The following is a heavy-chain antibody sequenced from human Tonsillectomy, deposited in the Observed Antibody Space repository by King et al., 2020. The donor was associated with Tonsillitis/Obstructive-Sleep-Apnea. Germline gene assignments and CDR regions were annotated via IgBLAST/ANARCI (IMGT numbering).Heavy chain of an antibody. D-gene: IGHD6-13*01. V-gene: IGHV3-48*03. Sequence: VQLVESGGGLVQPGGSLRLSCAASGFTFSSYEMNWVRQAPGKGLEWGSYISSSGSTIYYADSVKGRFTISRDNAKNSLYLQMNSLRAEDPAVYYCARASIAAAGLNWFDPWGQGTLVTVSS. CDR3: ARASIAAAGLNWFDP. J-gene: IGHJ5*02. CDR1: GFTFSSYE. CDR2: ISSSGSTI.